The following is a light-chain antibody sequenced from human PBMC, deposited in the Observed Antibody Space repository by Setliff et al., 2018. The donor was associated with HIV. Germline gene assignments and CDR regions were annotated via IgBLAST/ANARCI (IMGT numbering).Light chain of an antibody. CDR3: QSYDSRFYV. CDR1: SSNIGAGYD. V-gene: IGLV1-40*01. J-gene: IGLJ1*01. CDR2: GNS. Sequence: QSVLTQLPSVSGAPGQRVTISCTGSSSNIGAGYDVHWYQQLPGTAPKLLIYGNSNRPSGVPDRFSGSKSGTSAFLAITGLQAEDEADYYCQSYDSRFYVFGTGTKVTVL.